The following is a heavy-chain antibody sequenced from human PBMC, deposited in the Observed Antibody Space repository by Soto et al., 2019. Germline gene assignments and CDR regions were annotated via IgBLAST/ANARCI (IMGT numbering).Heavy chain of an antibody. Sequence: GGSLRLSCAASGFTFSSYGMHWVRQAPGKGLEWVAVIWYDGSNKYYADSVKGRFTISRDNSKNTLYLQMNSLRAEDTAVYYCARGIDYGDPYDAFDIWGQGTMVTVSS. CDR1: GFTFSSYG. V-gene: IGHV3-33*01. CDR2: IWYDGSNK. D-gene: IGHD4-17*01. CDR3: ARGIDYGDPYDAFDI. J-gene: IGHJ3*02.